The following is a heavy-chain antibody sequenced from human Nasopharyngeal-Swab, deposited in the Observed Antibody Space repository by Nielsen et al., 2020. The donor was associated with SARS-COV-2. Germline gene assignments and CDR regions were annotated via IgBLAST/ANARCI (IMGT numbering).Heavy chain of an antibody. CDR2: ISSRGHLI. V-gene: IGHV3-11*01. J-gene: IGHJ4*02. D-gene: IGHD6-19*01. CDR1: GFTFSAYA. Sequence: GESLKISCAASGFTFSAYAMHWVRQAPGKGLEWISYISSRGHLIYYADSVKGRFTISRDNAKNSLYLQMNSLRVEDTAVFYCAKYSRGWDFDSWGQGTLVTVPS. CDR3: AKYSRGWDFDS.